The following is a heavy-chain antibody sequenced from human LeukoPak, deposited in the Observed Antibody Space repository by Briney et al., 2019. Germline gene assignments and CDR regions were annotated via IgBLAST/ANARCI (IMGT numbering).Heavy chain of an antibody. CDR3: ARDLESSGWYWGHAFDI. Sequence: GASVKVSCKASGGTFSSYAISWVRQAPGQGLEWMGRIIPILGIANYARKFQGRVTITADKSTSTAYMELSSLRSEDTAVYYCARDLESSGWYWGHAFDIWGQGTMVTVSS. CDR2: IIPILGIA. V-gene: IGHV1-69*04. D-gene: IGHD6-19*01. J-gene: IGHJ3*02. CDR1: GGTFSSYA.